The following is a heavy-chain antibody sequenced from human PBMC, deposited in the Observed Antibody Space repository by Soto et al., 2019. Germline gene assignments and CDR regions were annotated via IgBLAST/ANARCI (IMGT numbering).Heavy chain of an antibody. V-gene: IGHV4-59*01. Sequence: PSETLSLTCTVSGGSISSYYWSWVRQPPGKGLELIGYIYYSGSTNYNPSLKSRVTISVDTSKNQFSLKLSSVTAADTAVYYCARESNGDEDYYGMDVWGQGTTVTVSS. CDR1: GGSISSYY. CDR2: IYYSGST. J-gene: IGHJ6*02. D-gene: IGHD4-17*01. CDR3: ARESNGDEDYYGMDV.